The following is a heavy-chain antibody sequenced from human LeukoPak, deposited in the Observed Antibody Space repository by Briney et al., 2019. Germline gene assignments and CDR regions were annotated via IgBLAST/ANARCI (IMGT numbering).Heavy chain of an antibody. D-gene: IGHD3-10*01. Sequence: ASVKVSCKASGYTFTSYDINWVRQATGQGLEWMGWMNPNSGKTGYAQKFQGRVTITRNTSISTAYMELSSLRSEDTAVYYCARVTYYYGSGSYYMEGNAFDIWGQGTMVTVSS. V-gene: IGHV1-8*03. CDR3: ARVTYYYGSGSYYMEGNAFDI. CDR2: MNPNSGKT. J-gene: IGHJ3*02. CDR1: GYTFTSYD.